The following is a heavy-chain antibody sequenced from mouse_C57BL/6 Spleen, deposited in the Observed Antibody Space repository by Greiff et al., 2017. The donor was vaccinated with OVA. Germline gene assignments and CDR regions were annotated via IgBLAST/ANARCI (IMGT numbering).Heavy chain of an antibody. CDR2: IDTSDSYT. CDR3: ARGDVGFAY. J-gene: IGHJ3*01. Sequence: QVQLQQPGAELVMPGASVKLSCKASGYTFTSYWMHWVKQRPGQGLEWIGEIDTSDSYTNYNQKFKGKSTLTVDKSSSTAYMQLSSLTSEDSAVYYCARGDVGFAYWGQGTLVTVSA. CDR1: GYTFTSYW. V-gene: IGHV1-69*01.